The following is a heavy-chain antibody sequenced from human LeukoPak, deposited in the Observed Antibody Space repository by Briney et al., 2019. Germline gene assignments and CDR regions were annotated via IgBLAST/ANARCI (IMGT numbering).Heavy chain of an antibody. Sequence: ASVKVSCKASGYTFTTNYLHWVRQAPGQGLEWMGMIYPRDGSTSYAKNFQGRVTVTRDTSTTTVHMELRGLRSEDTAVYYCARDQEGFDYWGQGTVVTVSS. CDR3: ARDQEGFDY. CDR1: GYTFTTNY. V-gene: IGHV1-46*01. CDR2: IYPRDGST. J-gene: IGHJ4*02.